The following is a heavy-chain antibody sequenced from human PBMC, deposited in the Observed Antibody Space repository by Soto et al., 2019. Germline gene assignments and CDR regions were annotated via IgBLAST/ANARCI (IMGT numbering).Heavy chain of an antibody. D-gene: IGHD3-10*01. J-gene: IGHJ6*02. CDR3: ARGKGGSGRAYYYYYGMDV. CDR1: GGTFSSYA. Sequence: QVQLVQSGAEVKKPGSSVKVSCKASGGTFSSYAISWVRQAPGQGLEWMGGIIPIFGTANYAQKFQGRVTITADKTTSTAYMGLSSLRSEDTAVYYCARGKGGSGRAYYYYYGMDVWGQGTTVTVSS. CDR2: IIPIFGTA. V-gene: IGHV1-69*06.